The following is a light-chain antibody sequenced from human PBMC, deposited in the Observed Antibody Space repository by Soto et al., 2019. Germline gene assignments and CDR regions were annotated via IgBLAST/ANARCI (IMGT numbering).Light chain of an antibody. Sequence: DIPMTQSPSSLSASVGDRVTITCRASQGINNYVAWYQQKPGKPPKLLIYAASTLQSGVPSRFSGSGSGTDFTLTINILQPEDVATYSGQKYSSVPVFGPGTKVDIK. CDR2: AAS. CDR1: QGINNY. CDR3: QKYSSVPV. J-gene: IGKJ3*01. V-gene: IGKV1-27*01.